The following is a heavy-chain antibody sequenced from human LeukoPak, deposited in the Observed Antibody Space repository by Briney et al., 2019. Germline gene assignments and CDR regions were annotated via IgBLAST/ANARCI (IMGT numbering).Heavy chain of an antibody. J-gene: IGHJ5*02. CDR1: GFTFDDYA. D-gene: IGHD3-10*01. Sequence: GGSLRLSCAASGFTFDDYAMHWVRQAPGKGLEWVPGTSWNSGSIGYADSVKGRFTISRDNAKNSLYLQMNSLRAEDTALYYCAKDKYGSGSYSGWFDPWGQGTLVTVSS. CDR3: AKDKYGSGSYSGWFDP. V-gene: IGHV3-9*01. CDR2: TSWNSGSI.